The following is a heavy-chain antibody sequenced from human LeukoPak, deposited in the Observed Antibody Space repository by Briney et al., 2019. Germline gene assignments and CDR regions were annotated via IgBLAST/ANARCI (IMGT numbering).Heavy chain of an antibody. J-gene: IGHJ4*02. D-gene: IGHD3-9*01. Sequence: PSETLSLTCTVSGGSISSYYWSWIRQPAGKGLEWIGRIYTSGSTNYNPSPKSRVTMSVDTSKNQFSLKLSSVTAADTAVYYCAKEGLYYDILTGYTTGDFDYWGQGTLVTVSS. V-gene: IGHV4-4*07. CDR2: IYTSGST. CDR1: GGSISSYY. CDR3: AKEGLYYDILTGYTTGDFDY.